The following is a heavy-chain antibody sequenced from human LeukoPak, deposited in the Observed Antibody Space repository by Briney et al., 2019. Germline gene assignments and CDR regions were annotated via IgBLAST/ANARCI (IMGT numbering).Heavy chain of an antibody. V-gene: IGHV3-9*01. CDR3: AGGNCGDYWYFGL. D-gene: IGHD4-17*01. Sequence: GRSLRLSCAASGVTFDDYAMHWVRQAPGKGLEWVSGISWNSGIIGYSDSVKGRFTISRDNAKNSLYLQMNSLRDEDTALYYCAGGNCGDYWYFGLWGRGTLVTVSS. J-gene: IGHJ2*01. CDR2: ISWNSGII. CDR1: GVTFDDYA.